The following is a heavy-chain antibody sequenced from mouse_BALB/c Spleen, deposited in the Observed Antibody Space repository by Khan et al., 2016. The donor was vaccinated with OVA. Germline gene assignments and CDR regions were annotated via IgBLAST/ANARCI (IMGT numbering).Heavy chain of an antibody. D-gene: IGHD2-14*01. V-gene: IGHV1-77*01. Sequence: QFQLVQSGPELVKPGASLKMSCKASGYTFTDYVITWVKQRTRQGLEWIGDIFPGSGSTYYNEKFKDRATLTADKTSNTAYMQLSGLTSEDSAVYFCARGGYSVFAYWGQGTLVTVSA. CDR3: ARGGYSVFAY. J-gene: IGHJ3*01. CDR1: GYTFTDYV. CDR2: IFPGSGST.